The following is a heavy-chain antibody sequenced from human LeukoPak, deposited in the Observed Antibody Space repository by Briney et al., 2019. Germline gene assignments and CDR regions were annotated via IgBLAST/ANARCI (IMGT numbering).Heavy chain of an antibody. V-gene: IGHV1-2*02. J-gene: IGHJ4*02. CDR2: INPNSGGT. CDR3: AVYDFWSGYQTKSDY. Sequence: ASVKVSCKASGYTFTGYYMHWVRQAPGQGLEWMGWINPNSGGTNYVQKFQGRVTMTEDTSTDTAYMELSSLRSEDTAVYYCAVYDFWSGYQTKSDYWGQGTLVTVSS. D-gene: IGHD3-3*01. CDR1: GYTFTGYY.